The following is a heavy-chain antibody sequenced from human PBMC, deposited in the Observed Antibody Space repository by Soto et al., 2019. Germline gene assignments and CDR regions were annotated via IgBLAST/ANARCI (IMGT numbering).Heavy chain of an antibody. CDR3: ARVPYDFWSGYPPNYYYYGMDV. CDR1: GGTFSSYA. D-gene: IGHD3-3*01. V-gene: IGHV1-69*06. J-gene: IGHJ6*02. Sequence: GASVKVSCKASGGTFSSYAISWVRQAPGQGLEWMEGIIPIFGTANYAQKLQGRVTITADKSTGTAYMELSSLRSEDTAVYYCARVPYDFWSGYPPNYYYYGMDVWGQGTTVTVSS. CDR2: IIPIFGTA.